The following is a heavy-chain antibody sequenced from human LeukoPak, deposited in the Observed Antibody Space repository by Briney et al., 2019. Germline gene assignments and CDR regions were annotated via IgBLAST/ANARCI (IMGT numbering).Heavy chain of an antibody. Sequence: SETLSLTCAVYGGSFSGYYWSWIRHPPGKGLEWIGEINHSGSTNYNPSLKSRVTISVDTSKNQFSLKLSSVTAADTAVYYCAVLTSGWRFQHWGQGTLVTVSS. CDR2: INHSGST. CDR3: AVLTSGWRFQH. CDR1: GGSFSGYY. D-gene: IGHD6-19*01. J-gene: IGHJ1*01. V-gene: IGHV4-34*01.